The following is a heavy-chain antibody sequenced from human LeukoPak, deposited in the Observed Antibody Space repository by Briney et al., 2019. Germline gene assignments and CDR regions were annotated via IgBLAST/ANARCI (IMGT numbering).Heavy chain of an antibody. J-gene: IGHJ4*02. CDR1: GGSISSGGYY. CDR2: ICYSGST. D-gene: IGHD3-22*01. CDR3: ARDPYYYDSSGYSI. Sequence: PSQTLSLTCTVSGGSISSGGYYWSWIRQHPGKGLEWIGYICYSGSTYYNPSLKSRVTISVDTSKNQFSLKLSSVTAADTAVYYCARDPYYYDSSGYSIWGQGTLVTVSS. V-gene: IGHV4-31*03.